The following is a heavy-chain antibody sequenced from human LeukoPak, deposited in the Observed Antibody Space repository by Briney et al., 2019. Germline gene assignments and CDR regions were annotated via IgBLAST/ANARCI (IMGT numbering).Heavy chain of an antibody. CDR3: VRDGSGYDY. V-gene: IGHV3-7*05. CDR1: GFTFSSYW. Sequence: GGSLRLSCAASGFTFSSYWMNWVRQAPGQGLEWVANIKQDGSEKYYLNSVKGRFTISRDNAKNSLYLQMNSLRTDDTAIYYCVRDGSGYDYWGQGTLVTVSS. J-gene: IGHJ4*02. CDR2: IKQDGSEK. D-gene: IGHD6-19*01.